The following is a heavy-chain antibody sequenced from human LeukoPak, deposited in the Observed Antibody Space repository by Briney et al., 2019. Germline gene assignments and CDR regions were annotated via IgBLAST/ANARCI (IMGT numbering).Heavy chain of an antibody. CDR3: ARESTFRLLRNVSDI. D-gene: IGHD5-12*01. CDR1: GYSFTIFH. Sequence: ASVNVSFTASGYSFTIFHIHWVRQAPGQGLEWMGMINPSDGGMSYAQKFQGRVTMTSDTSTTTVAMDLSSLRSDDTAVYYCARESTFRLLRNVSDIWGQGTMVTVSS. J-gene: IGHJ3*02. V-gene: IGHV1-46*01. CDR2: INPSDGGM.